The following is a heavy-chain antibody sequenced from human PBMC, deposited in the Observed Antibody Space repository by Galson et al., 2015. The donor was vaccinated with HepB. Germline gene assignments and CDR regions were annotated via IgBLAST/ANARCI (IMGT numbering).Heavy chain of an antibody. Sequence: SVKVSCKVSGYTLTELSMHWVRQAPGKGLEWMGGFDPEDGETIYAQKFQGRVTMTEDTSTDTAYMELSSLRSEDTAVYYCATGTGGGATTDYWGQGTLVTVSS. D-gene: IGHD1-26*01. CDR3: ATGTGGGATTDY. CDR2: FDPEDGET. V-gene: IGHV1-24*01. CDR1: GYTLTELS. J-gene: IGHJ4*02.